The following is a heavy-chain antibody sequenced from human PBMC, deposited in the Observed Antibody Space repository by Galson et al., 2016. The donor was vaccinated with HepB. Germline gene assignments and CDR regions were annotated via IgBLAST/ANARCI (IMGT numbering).Heavy chain of an antibody. CDR3: ARHPFVKSAADY. Sequence: QSGAEVKKPGESLKISCQGSGYSFTNYWIAWVRQMPGKGLEWMGIIYPGDSDTRYSPSFQGQITISVDKSISTAYLQWSSLKASDSPMFYCARHPFVKSAADYWGQGTLLTVSS. CDR1: GYSFTNYW. CDR2: IYPGDSDT. V-gene: IGHV5-51*01. D-gene: IGHD3-10*01. J-gene: IGHJ4*02.